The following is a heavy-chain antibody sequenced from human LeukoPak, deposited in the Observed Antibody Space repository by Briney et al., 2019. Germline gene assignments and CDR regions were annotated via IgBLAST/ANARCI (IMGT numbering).Heavy chain of an antibody. D-gene: IGHD6-13*01. CDR3: ARDGSSSWYLSAFDI. J-gene: IGHJ3*02. CDR2: INPNSGGT. CDR1: GYTFTGYY. V-gene: IGHV1-2*04. Sequence: ASVKVSCKASGYTFTGYYMHWVRQAPGQGLEWMGWINPNSGGTNYAQKFQGWVTMTRDTSISTAYMELSRLRSDDTAVYYCARDGSSSWYLSAFDIWGQGTMVTVSS.